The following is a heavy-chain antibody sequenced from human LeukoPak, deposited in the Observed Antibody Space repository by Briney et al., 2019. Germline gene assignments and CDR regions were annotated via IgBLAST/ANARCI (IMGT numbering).Heavy chain of an antibody. CDR2: IYYSGST. D-gene: IGHD3-9*01. J-gene: IGHJ4*02. V-gene: IGHV4-30-4*08. CDR3: AREYYDILTGYYRGFDY. CDR1: GGSISSGDYY. Sequence: SQTLSLTCTVSGGSISSGDYYWSWIRQPSGKGLEWIGYIYYSGSTYYNPSLKSRVTMSVDTSKNQFSLKLSSVTAADTAVYYCAREYYDILTGYYRGFDYWGQGTLVTVSS.